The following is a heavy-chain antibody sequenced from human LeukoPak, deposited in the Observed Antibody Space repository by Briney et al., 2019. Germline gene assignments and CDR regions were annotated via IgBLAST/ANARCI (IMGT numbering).Heavy chain of an antibody. CDR1: GGSFSGYY. J-gene: IGHJ6*03. CDR3: ARQTVRPAAGISSFDYYYYYMDV. Sequence: SETLSLTCAVYGGSFSGYYWSWIRQPPGKGLEWIGEINHSGSTNYNPSLKSRVTISVDTSKNQFSLKLSSVTAADTAVYYCARQTVRPAAGISSFDYYYYYMDVWGKGTTVTISS. D-gene: IGHD6-13*01. CDR2: INHSGST. V-gene: IGHV4-34*01.